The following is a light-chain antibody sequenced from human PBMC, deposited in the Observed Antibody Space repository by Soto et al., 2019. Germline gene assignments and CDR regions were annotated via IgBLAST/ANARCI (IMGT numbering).Light chain of an antibody. V-gene: IGKV3-15*01. CDR3: QQYDSWPLT. CDR2: GAS. Sequence: EIVMTQSPATLSVSPGERATLSCRASQSVSSNFAWYQQRPGQAPRLLVYGASTRATGVPVRFRGSGSATEFTLTISSLQSEDFAVYYCQQYDSWPLTFGGGTKVDIK. J-gene: IGKJ4*01. CDR1: QSVSSN.